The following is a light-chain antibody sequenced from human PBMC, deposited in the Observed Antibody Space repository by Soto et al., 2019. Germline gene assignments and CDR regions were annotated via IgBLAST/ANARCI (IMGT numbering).Light chain of an antibody. J-gene: IGLJ2*01. CDR2: DTS. CDR3: LLFYSGVQI. CDR1: TGDVTTGHY. Sequence: QAVVTQEPSLTVSPGGSVTLTCGSSTGDVTTGHYPYWFQQKPGQAPRALIYDTSDKHSWTPARVSGSLLGGKAALALSGAQPEDEAEYYCLLFYSGVQIFGGGTKLTVL. V-gene: IGLV7-46*01.